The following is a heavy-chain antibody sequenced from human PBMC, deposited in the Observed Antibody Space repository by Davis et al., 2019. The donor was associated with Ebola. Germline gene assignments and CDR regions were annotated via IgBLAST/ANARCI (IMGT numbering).Heavy chain of an antibody. CDR2: INPKSGDT. Sequence: AASVPVSRQASGYTFTGYYLHWVRQAPGQGLEWMGWINPKSGDTKYSQMFQGWVTMTRDTPISTAYMELNRLTSDDTAVYYCARDRVCSGATCYAYFGFWGQGTLVTVSS. CDR1: GYTFTGYY. J-gene: IGHJ4*02. V-gene: IGHV1-2*04. D-gene: IGHD2-15*01. CDR3: ARDRVCSGATCYAYFGF.